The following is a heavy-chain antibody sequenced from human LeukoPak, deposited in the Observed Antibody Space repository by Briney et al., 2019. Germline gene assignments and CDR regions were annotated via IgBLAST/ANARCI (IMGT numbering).Heavy chain of an antibody. Sequence: GGSLRLSCAASGFTFSSYWMSWVRQAPGKGLEWVANIKQDGSEKYYVDSVKGRFTISRDNAKNSLYLQMNSLRAEDTAVYYCARVRGSGSYWAGQYYYYYMDVWGKGTTVTISS. V-gene: IGHV3-7*01. CDR2: IKQDGSEK. CDR3: ARVRGSGSYWAGQYYYYYMDV. CDR1: GFTFSSYW. J-gene: IGHJ6*03. D-gene: IGHD3-10*01.